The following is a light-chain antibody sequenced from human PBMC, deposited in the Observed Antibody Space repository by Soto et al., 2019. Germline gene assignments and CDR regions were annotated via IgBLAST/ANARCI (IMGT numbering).Light chain of an antibody. CDR2: DAS. CDR3: QQYNSFTWT. V-gene: IGKV1-5*01. J-gene: IGKJ1*01. CDR1: QSVSTW. Sequence: DIQRSKPHSTLSASVGDRPTTPSRASQSVSTWLAWYQRKPGKAPKLLIYDASSWESGVPSRFSGSGSGTEFTLTISSLEPDDFATYYCQQYNSFTWTFGQGTKLEIK.